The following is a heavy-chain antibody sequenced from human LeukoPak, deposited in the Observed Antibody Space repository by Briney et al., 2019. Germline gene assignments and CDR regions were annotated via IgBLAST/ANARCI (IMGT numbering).Heavy chain of an antibody. J-gene: IGHJ4*02. CDR1: GFTFSSYW. CDR2: IKQDGSEK. D-gene: IGHD5-12*01. Sequence: GGSLRLSCAASGFTFSSYWMSWVRQAPGKGLEWVANIKQDGSEKYYVDSVKGRFTISRDNAKNSLYLQMNSLRAEDTAVYYCARGGAAPFEVVATIVDYWGQGTLVTVSS. V-gene: IGHV3-7*01. CDR3: ARGGAAPFEVVATIVDY.